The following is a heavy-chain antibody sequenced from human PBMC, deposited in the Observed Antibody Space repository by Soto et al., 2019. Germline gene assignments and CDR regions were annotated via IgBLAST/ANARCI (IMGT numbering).Heavy chain of an antibody. Sequence: GGSLRLSCVGSGFTFSSYGMHWVRQAPGKGLECVAVISDTGSSHYYAASVEGRFTISRENSKDTLSLHMDRLRVEDTAVYYCAKDRGGDCPDNSCYFGADYWGQGTPVTVSS. CDR3: AKDRGGDCPDNSCYFGADY. J-gene: IGHJ4*02. V-gene: IGHV3-30*18. D-gene: IGHD2-2*01. CDR1: GFTFSSYG. CDR2: ISDTGSSH.